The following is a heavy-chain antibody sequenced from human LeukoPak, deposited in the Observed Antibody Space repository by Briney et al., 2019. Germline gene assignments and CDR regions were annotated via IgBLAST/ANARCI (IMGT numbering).Heavy chain of an antibody. CDR3: ATGRPSGSYFSGVGMDAFDI. CDR1: GGTFSSYA. Sequence: ASVKVSCKASGGTFSSYAISWVRQAPGQGLEWMGRIIPILGIANYAQKFQGRVTITADKSTSTAYMELSSLRSDDTAVYYCATGRPSGSYFSGVGMDAFDIWGQGTMVTVSS. CDR2: IIPILGIA. J-gene: IGHJ3*02. V-gene: IGHV1-69*04. D-gene: IGHD1-26*01.